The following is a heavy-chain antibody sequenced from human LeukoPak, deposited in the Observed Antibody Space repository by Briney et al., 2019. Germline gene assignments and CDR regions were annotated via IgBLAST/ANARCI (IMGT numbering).Heavy chain of an antibody. Sequence: SETLSLTCTVAGGSISSSSYYWGWIRQPPGKGLEWIGSIYYSGSTYYNPSLKSRVTISVDTSKNQFSLKLSSVTAADTAVYYCARTPGYSRSYRYWGQGTLVTVSS. CDR1: GGSISSSSYY. V-gene: IGHV4-39*07. D-gene: IGHD6-6*01. CDR2: IYYSGST. CDR3: ARTPGYSRSYRY. J-gene: IGHJ4*02.